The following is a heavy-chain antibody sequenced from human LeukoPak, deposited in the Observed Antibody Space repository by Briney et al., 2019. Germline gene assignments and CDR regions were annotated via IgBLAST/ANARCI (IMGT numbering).Heavy chain of an antibody. J-gene: IGHJ4*02. CDR1: GFTFSSYS. V-gene: IGHV3-21*01. CDR3: ARGNKAAIDY. CDR2: ISSSSSYI. D-gene: IGHD1/OR15-1a*01. Sequence: GGSLRLSCAASGFTFSSYSMKWVRQAPGKGLEWVSSISSSSSYIYYADSVKGRFTISRDNAKNSLYLQMNSLRAEDTAVYYCARGNKAAIDYWGQGTLVTVSS.